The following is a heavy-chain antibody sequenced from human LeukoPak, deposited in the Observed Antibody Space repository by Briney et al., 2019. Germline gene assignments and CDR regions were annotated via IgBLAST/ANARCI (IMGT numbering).Heavy chain of an antibody. Sequence: SETLSLTCTVSGYSISSGYYWGWIRQPPGKGLEWIGSIYHSGSTYYNPSLKSRVTISVDTSKNQFSLKLSSVTAADTAVYYCARRSLLQPLDAWGQGTLVTVSS. J-gene: IGHJ5*02. D-gene: IGHD3-22*01. CDR3: ARRSLLQPLDA. CDR1: GYSISSGYY. V-gene: IGHV4-38-2*02. CDR2: IYHSGST.